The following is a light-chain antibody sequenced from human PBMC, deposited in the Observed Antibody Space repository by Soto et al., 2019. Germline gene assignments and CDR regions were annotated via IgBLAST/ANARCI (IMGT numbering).Light chain of an antibody. V-gene: IGKV3-11*01. Sequence: EIVLTQSPATLSLSPGERATLSCRASRSVSSYLAWYQHKPGQAPRLLIYDASNRATGIPARFSGSGSGTDFTLTISRLEPEDFAVYHCQQYGYSPYSFGQGTKLQI. CDR3: QQYGYSPYS. CDR1: RSVSSY. J-gene: IGKJ2*03. CDR2: DAS.